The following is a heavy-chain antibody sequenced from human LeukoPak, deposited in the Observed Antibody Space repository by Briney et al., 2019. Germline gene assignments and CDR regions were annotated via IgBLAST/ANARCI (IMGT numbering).Heavy chain of an antibody. Sequence: SETLSLTCAVYGGSFSGYYWSWIRQPPGKGLEWIGEINHSGSTNYNPSITRRVTISVDTSKNQFSLKLSSVTAADTAVYYCARGIPHYDILTGYPGAGWFDPWGQGTLVTVSS. CDR3: ARGIPHYDILTGYPGAGWFDP. CDR1: GGSFSGYY. V-gene: IGHV4-34*01. CDR2: INHSGST. J-gene: IGHJ5*02. D-gene: IGHD3-9*01.